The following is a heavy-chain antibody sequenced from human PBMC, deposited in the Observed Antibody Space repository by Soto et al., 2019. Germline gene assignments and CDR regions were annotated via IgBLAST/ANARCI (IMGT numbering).Heavy chain of an antibody. J-gene: IGHJ5*02. D-gene: IGHD5-18*01. CDR2: INPNNGDT. CDR1: GYTFTGYY. Sequence: ASVKVSCKASGYTFTGYYIHWVRQAPGQGLEWMGWINPNNGDTNYAQKFQSLVIMTRDPSVSTAYMEVSRLRSDDTAVYYCARRSYGHDNWFAPWGQGTLVTVSS. V-gene: IGHV1-2*04. CDR3: ARRSYGHDNWFAP.